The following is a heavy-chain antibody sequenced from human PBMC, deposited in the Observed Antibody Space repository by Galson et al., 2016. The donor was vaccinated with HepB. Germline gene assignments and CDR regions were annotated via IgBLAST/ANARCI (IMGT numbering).Heavy chain of an antibody. J-gene: IGHJ4*02. CDR2: IIGSGGRT. D-gene: IGHD3-16*02. V-gene: IGHV3-23*01. Sequence: SLRLSCAASGFTFSNYAMRWVRQAPGKGLEWVSTIIGSGGRTYYADSVKGRFTISRDNSKNTLYLQMNSLRAEDTAVYYCAKAYDYVWGSYRLSHNFDYWGQGTLVTVSS. CDR1: GFTFSNYA. CDR3: AKAYDYVWGSYRLSHNFDY.